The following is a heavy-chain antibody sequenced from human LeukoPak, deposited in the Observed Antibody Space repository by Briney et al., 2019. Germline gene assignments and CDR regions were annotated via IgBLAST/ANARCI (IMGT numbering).Heavy chain of an antibody. CDR3: ARVGATGATADN. D-gene: IGHD2-21*02. Sequence: ASVKVSCKASGYTFTSYDINWVRQATGQGLEWMGWMNPTTGNAGYAQKFQGRVTMTSDTSTSTVYMELKSLRSEDTAVYFCARVGATGATADNWGQGTLVTVSS. J-gene: IGHJ4*02. CDR2: MNPTTGNA. CDR1: GYTFTSYD. V-gene: IGHV1-8*01.